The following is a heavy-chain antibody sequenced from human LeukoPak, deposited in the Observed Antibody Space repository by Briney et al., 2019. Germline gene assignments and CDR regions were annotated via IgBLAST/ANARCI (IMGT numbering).Heavy chain of an antibody. Sequence: GGSLRLSCAASGFTFSTYSMNWVRQAPGKGLEWVSSISSSRDHIYYADSVKGRFTISRDNAENSLHLQMSSLRAEDTAVYYCAKDVRYYDTLIEEGGMDVWGPGTTVIVSS. J-gene: IGHJ6*02. CDR2: ISSSRDHI. CDR1: GFTFSTYS. D-gene: IGHD3-9*01. V-gene: IGHV3-21*01. CDR3: AKDVRYYDTLIEEGGMDV.